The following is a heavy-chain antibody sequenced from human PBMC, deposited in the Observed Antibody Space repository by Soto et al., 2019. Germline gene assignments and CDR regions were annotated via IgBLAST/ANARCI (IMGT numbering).Heavy chain of an antibody. CDR2: ISYDGSNK. Sequence: QVQLVESGGGVVQPGRSLRLSCAASGFTFSNYAIHWVRQAPGKGLEWVAVISYDGSNKYYAESVKGRFTISRDNSKNTLYLQMNNLTAEDTAVYYCARDLGMAAARPDFWGQGTLVTVSP. CDR3: ARDLGMAAARPDF. CDR1: GFTFSNYA. J-gene: IGHJ4*02. D-gene: IGHD6-6*01. V-gene: IGHV3-30-3*01.